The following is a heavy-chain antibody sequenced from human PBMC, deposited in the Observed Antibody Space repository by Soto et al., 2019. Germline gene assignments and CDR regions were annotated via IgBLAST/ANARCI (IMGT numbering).Heavy chain of an antibody. J-gene: IGHJ5*02. CDR3: ARPVSRNPSGLTNNWFDP. CDR2: ISGSGGST. Sequence: PGGSLRLSCAASGFTFSSYAMSWVRQAPGKGLEWVSAISGSGGSTYYADSVKGRFTISRDNSKNTLYLQMNSLRAEDTAVYYCARPVSRNPSGLTNNWFDPWGQGTLVTVSS. CDR1: GFTFSSYA. D-gene: IGHD3-3*01. V-gene: IGHV3-23*01.